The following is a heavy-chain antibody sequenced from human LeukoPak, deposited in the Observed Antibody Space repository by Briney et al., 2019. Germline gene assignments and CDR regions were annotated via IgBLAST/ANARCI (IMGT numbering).Heavy chain of an antibody. Sequence: PSETLSLTCTVSGGSISSYYWSWIRQPPGKGLEWIGYIYYSGSTNYNPSLKSRVTISVDTSKNQFSLKLSSVTAADTAVYYCARGRELVRIGYWGQGTLVTVSS. CDR2: IYYSGST. D-gene: IGHD6-13*01. V-gene: IGHV4-59*12. CDR3: ARGRELVRIGY. J-gene: IGHJ4*02. CDR1: GGSISSYY.